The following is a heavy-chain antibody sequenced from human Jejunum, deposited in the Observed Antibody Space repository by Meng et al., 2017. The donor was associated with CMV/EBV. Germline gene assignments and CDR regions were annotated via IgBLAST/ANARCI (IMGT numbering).Heavy chain of an antibody. J-gene: IGHJ4*02. CDR1: GFSFSDFA. D-gene: IGHD2/OR15-2a*01. CDR2: ISDSGHMT. V-gene: IGHV3-23*01. CDR3: AKDLSVRSEFDS. Sequence: DVQLSESGGDFRQPGGSLTPFCAASGFSFSDFAMNWVRQAPGKGLEFVARISDSGHMTEYLDSVKGRFTISRDNSKNTVSLEMNSLRVEDTALYYCAKDLSVRSEFDSWGQGTLVTVSS.